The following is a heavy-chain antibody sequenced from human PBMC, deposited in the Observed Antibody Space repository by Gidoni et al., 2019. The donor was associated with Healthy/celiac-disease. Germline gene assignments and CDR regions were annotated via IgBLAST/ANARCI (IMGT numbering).Heavy chain of an antibody. V-gene: IGHV4-34*01. Sequence: QVQLQQWGAGLLKPSETLSLTCAVYGGSCSGYYWSWIRQPPGKGLEWIGEINHSGSTNYNPSLKSRVTISVDTSKNQFSLKLSSVTAADTAVYYCARVMSRGSSSGRIDYWGQGTLVTVSS. D-gene: IGHD6-6*01. J-gene: IGHJ4*02. CDR2: INHSGST. CDR1: GGSCSGYY. CDR3: ARVMSRGSSSGRIDY.